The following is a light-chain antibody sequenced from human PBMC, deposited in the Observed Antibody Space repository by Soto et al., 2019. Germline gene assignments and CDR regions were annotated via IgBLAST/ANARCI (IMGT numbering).Light chain of an antibody. CDR1: QSVSSSY. Sequence: EIVLTQSPGTLSLSPGERATLSCSASQSVSSSYLAWYQQKPGQAPRLLIYGASSRATGIPDRFSGSGSGTDFTLTISRLEPEDFAVYYCQQYGSSPTRTFGQGTRLEIK. CDR3: QQYGSSPTRT. CDR2: GAS. V-gene: IGKV3-20*01. J-gene: IGKJ5*01.